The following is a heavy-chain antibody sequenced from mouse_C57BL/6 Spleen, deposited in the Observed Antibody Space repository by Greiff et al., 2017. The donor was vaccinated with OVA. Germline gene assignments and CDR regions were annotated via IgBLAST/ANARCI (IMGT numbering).Heavy chain of an antibody. Sequence: VQVVESGAELVRPGASVTLSCKASGYTFTDYEMHWVKQTPVHGLEWIGAIDPETGGTAYNQKFKGKAILTADKSSSTAYMELRSLTSEDSAVYYCTSPSITAVVGWGQGTTLTVSS. CDR1: GYTFTDYE. V-gene: IGHV1-15*01. CDR2: IDPETGGT. CDR3: TSPSITAVVG. J-gene: IGHJ2*01. D-gene: IGHD1-1*01.